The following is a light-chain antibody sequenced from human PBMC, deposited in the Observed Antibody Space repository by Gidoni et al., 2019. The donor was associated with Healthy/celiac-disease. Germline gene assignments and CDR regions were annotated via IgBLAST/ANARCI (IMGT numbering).Light chain of an antibody. Sequence: DIVMTQSPATLSVSPGERATLPCRASQSVSSNLAWYQQKPGQAPRLLSYGASNRATGIPARFSGSGSGTEFTLTISSLQSEDFAVYYCQQYNNWPPMFGQGTKVEIK. J-gene: IGKJ1*01. CDR3: QQYNNWPPM. V-gene: IGKV3-15*01. CDR2: GAS. CDR1: QSVSSN.